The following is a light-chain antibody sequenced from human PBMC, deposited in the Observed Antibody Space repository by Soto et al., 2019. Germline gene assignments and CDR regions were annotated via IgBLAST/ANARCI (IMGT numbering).Light chain of an antibody. J-gene: IGLJ1*01. CDR1: SSDVGGYNY. CDR2: KVS. CDR3: SSYTSSNTYV. Sequence: QSALTQPASVSGSPGQSITISCTGTSSDVGGYNYVSWYQQNPGKAPKLMIYKVSHRPSGVSNRFSGSKSGNTASLTISGLQAEDEADYYCSSYTSSNTYVFGTGTKLTVL. V-gene: IGLV2-14*01.